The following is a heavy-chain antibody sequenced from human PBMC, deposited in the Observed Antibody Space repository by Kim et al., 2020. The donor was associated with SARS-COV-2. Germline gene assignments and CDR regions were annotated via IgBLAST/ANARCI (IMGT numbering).Heavy chain of an antibody. V-gene: IGHV3-21*01. D-gene: IGHD1-26*01. CDR1: GFPFSSYS. J-gene: IGHJ4*02. CDR3: ARDCPLRHSGSYALAPFEC. CDR2: ISSSSSYI. Sequence: GGSLRLSCAASGFPFSSYSMNWVRQAPGKGLACVSSISSSSSYIYYADSVKGRITISRDNVKNSLYLQMNSLRAEDTAVYYCARDCPLRHSGSYALAPFECWGQGTRGAVSS.